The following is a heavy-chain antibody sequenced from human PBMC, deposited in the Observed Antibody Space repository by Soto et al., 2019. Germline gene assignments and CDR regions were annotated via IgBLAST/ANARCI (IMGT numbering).Heavy chain of an antibody. D-gene: IGHD3-10*01. CDR2: IYPGDSDT. V-gene: IGHV5-51*01. CDR1: GYRFSSYW. Sequence: PGESLKISCKGSGYRFSSYWIAWVRQMPGKGLEWMGIIYPGDSDTRYSPSFEGQVTISADKSNSTAYLQWSSLKASDTAMYYCARIQERITMVRGVIPRYYYYGRDVWGQGTTVTVSS. CDR3: ARIQERITMVRGVIPRYYYYGRDV. J-gene: IGHJ6*02.